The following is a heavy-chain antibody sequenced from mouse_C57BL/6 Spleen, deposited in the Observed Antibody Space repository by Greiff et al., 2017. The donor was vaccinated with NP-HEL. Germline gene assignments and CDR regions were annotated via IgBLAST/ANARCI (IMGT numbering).Heavy chain of an antibody. V-gene: IGHV1-82*01. Sequence: VQLQQSGPELVKPGASVKISCKASGYAFSSSWMNWVKQRPGKGLEWIGRIYPGDGDTNYNGKFKGKATLTADKSSSTAYMQLSSLTSEDSAVYFCARPFMTTVVGGAMDYWGQGTSVTVSS. D-gene: IGHD1-1*01. CDR1: GYAFSSSW. CDR2: IYPGDGDT. CDR3: ARPFMTTVVGGAMDY. J-gene: IGHJ4*01.